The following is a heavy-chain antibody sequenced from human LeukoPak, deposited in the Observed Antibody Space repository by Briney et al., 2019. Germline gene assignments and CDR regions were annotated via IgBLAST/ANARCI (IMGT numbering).Heavy chain of an antibody. J-gene: IGHJ5*02. D-gene: IGHD2-2*01. V-gene: IGHV4-31*03. Sequence: SETLSLTCTVSGGSISSGGYYWSWIRQHPGKGLEWIGYIYYSGSTYYNPSLKSRVTISVDTSKNQFSLKLSSVTAADTAVYYCARDGSTSLNWFDPWGQGTLVTVSS. CDR3: ARDGSTSLNWFDP. CDR2: IYYSGST. CDR1: GGSISSGGYY.